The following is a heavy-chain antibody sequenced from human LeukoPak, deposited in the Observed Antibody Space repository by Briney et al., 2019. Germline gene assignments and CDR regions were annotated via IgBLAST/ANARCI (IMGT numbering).Heavy chain of an antibody. CDR3: ARVYSYDAFDI. Sequence: SETLSLTCAVSGYSISSGYYWGWIRPPPGKGLEWIGSIYHSGSTYYNPSLKSRVTVSVDTSKNHFSLKLSSVTAADTAVYYCARVYSYDAFDIWGQGTMVTVSS. J-gene: IGHJ3*02. D-gene: IGHD5-18*01. CDR1: GYSISSGYY. CDR2: IYHSGST. V-gene: IGHV4-38-2*01.